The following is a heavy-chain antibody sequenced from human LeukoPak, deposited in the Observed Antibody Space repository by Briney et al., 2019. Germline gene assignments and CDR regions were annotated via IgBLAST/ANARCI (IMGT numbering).Heavy chain of an antibody. V-gene: IGHV4-30-4*01. CDR3: ARDLGMVGGVLDY. CDR2: IYYSGST. Sequence: ASETLSLTCTVSGGSISSGDYYWSWIRQPPGKGLEWIGYIYYSGSTYYNPSLKSRVTISVDTSKNQFSLKLSSVTAADTAVYYCARDLGMVGGVLDYWGQGTLVTVSS. J-gene: IGHJ4*02. D-gene: IGHD3-10*01. CDR1: GGSISSGDYY.